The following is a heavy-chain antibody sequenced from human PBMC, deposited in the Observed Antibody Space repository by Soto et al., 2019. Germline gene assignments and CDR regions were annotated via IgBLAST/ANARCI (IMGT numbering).Heavy chain of an antibody. V-gene: IGHV3-30-3*01. CDR2: ISYDGSNK. Sequence: GGSLRLSCAASGFTFSSYAMHWVRQAPGKGLEWVAVISYDGSNKYYADSVKGRFTISRDNSKNTLYLQMNSLRAEDTAVYYCARAWGSSFLPFDYWGQGTLVTVSS. D-gene: IGHD6-6*01. CDR1: GFTFSSYA. CDR3: ARAWGSSFLPFDY. J-gene: IGHJ4*02.